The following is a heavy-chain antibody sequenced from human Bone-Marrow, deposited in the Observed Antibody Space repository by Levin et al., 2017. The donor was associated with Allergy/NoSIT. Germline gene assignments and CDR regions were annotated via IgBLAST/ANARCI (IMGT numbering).Heavy chain of an antibody. V-gene: IGHV4-59*01. CDR1: GGSISSYY. J-gene: IGHJ4*02. Sequence: PSETLSLTCTVSGGSISSYYWSWIRQPPGKGLEWIGYIYYSGSTNYNPSLKSRVTISVDTSKNQFSLKLSSVTAADTAVYYCASSMGSGPFDYWGQGTLVTVSS. CDR3: ASSMGSGPFDY. D-gene: IGHD3-10*01. CDR2: IYYSGST.